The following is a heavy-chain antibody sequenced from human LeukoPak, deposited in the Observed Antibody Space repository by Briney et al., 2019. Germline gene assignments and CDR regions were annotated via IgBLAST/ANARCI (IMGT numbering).Heavy chain of an antibody. V-gene: IGHV3-64*01. D-gene: IGHD1-26*01. CDR3: ARVGEGRYYQYYYMDV. CDR1: GFTLSSYA. Sequence: GGSLRLSCAASGFTLSSYAMHWVRQAPGKGLEYVSAISKNGGNTYYANSVKGRFSISRDNSKNTLYLQMGSLRTEDMAVNYCARVGEGRYYQYYYMDVWGKGTTVTVSS. CDR2: ISKNGGNT. J-gene: IGHJ6*03.